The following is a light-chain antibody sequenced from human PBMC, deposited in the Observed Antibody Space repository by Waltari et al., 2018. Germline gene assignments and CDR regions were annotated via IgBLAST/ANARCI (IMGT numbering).Light chain of an antibody. CDR3: QVWASGTYI. V-gene: IGLV3-9*01. J-gene: IGLJ1*01. Sequence: SYELTDSISVSVALGQTAKIACGGDNIGSKSVHWHQQKPGQPPILVIYRDIRRPSGSPERFSGSNSGNTATLTISRAQVVDEADYFCQVWASGTYIFAGGTKLTVL. CDR1: NIGSKS. CDR2: RDI.